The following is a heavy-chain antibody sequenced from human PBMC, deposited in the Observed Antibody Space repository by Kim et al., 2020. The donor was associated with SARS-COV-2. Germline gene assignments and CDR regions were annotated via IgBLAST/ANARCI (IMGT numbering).Heavy chain of an antibody. V-gene: IGHV1-69*13. CDR2: IIPIFGTA. J-gene: IGHJ6*02. Sequence: SVKVSCKASGGTFSSYAISWVRQAPGQGLEWMGGIIPIFGTANYAQKFQGRVTITADESTSTAYMELSSLRSEDTAVYYCARADLAFASSWFRYYYYGMDVWGQGTTVTVSS. CDR1: GGTFSSYA. D-gene: IGHD6-13*01. CDR3: ARADLAFASSWFRYYYYGMDV.